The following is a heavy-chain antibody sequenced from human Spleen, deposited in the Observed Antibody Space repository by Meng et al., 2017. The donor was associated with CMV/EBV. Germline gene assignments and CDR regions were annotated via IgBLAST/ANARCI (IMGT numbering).Heavy chain of an antibody. CDR2: IEPHGSET. Sequence: GESLKISCTVSGFSAGDSFMTWVRQAPGKGLEWVANIEPHGSETYHVDSVKGLFTISRDHAKNSLYPQMHSLRAEATAVYYCSSSGYYYVGGLDVWGQGTTVTVSS. J-gene: IGHJ6*01. V-gene: IGHV3-7*01. CDR3: SSSGYYYVGGLDV. CDR1: GFSAGDSF. D-gene: IGHD3-22*01.